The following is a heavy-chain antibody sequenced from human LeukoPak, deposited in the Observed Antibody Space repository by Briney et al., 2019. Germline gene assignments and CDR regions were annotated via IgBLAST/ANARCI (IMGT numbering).Heavy chain of an antibody. CDR2: INIDGRTT. D-gene: IGHD2-15*01. J-gene: IGHJ3*01. V-gene: IGHV3-74*01. CDR3: ARAWSKAYDAFDV. CDR1: GFTFSTYW. Sequence: GGSLRLSCAASGFTFSTYWMHWVRQAPGKGLVWVSRINIDGRTTTYADSVKGRFTISRDNAKNTLFLQMSSLGAEDTAIYYCARAWSKAYDAFDVWGQGSMVTVSS.